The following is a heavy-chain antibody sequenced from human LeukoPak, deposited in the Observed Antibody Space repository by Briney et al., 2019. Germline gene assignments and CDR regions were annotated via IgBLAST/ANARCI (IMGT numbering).Heavy chain of an antibody. V-gene: IGHV3-7*01. Sequence: GGSLRLSCAAYGFTFSSHWMSWVRQAQGKGREWVANINQDGSEKYYVDSVMGPFAVSRDNAKNSLYLQINSLRAEDTAVYFCARDSEHSSSFAFDIWGQGTMVTVSS. D-gene: IGHD6-13*01. CDR1: GFTFSSHW. J-gene: IGHJ3*02. CDR3: ARDSEHSSSFAFDI. CDR2: INQDGSEK.